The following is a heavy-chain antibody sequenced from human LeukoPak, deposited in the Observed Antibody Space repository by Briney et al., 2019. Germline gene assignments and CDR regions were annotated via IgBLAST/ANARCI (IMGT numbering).Heavy chain of an antibody. CDR1: GFTFRTYS. J-gene: IGHJ4*02. D-gene: IGHD3-9*01. CDR2: ISGSTNTI. Sequence: GGSLRLSCAASGFTFRTYSMNWVRQAPGKGLDWVSLISGSTNTIYYADSVKGRFNISRDNAKNSLFLQMTSLRAEDTAVYYCARGGYFENDYWGQGTLVTVSS. V-gene: IGHV3-21*01. CDR3: ARGGYFENDY.